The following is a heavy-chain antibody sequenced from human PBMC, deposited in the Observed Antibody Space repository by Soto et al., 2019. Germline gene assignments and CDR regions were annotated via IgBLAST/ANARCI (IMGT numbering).Heavy chain of an antibody. CDR1: GFTFSNYW. V-gene: IGHV3-74*01. CDR3: ARGGFSGSGSYIQGDY. J-gene: IGHJ4*02. D-gene: IGHD3-10*01. Sequence: EVQLVESGGGLVQSGGSLRLSCAASGFTFSNYWMHWVRQAPGKGLVWVSRIKSDGSSISYADSVKGRFTISRDNARNTLYLQMNSLRAEDTAVYYCARGGFSGSGSYIQGDYWGQGTLVTVSS. CDR2: IKSDGSSI.